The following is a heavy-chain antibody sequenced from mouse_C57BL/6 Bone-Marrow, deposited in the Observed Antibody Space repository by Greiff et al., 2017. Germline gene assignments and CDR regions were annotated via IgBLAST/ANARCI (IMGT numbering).Heavy chain of an antibody. CDR2: IYPGSGST. J-gene: IGHJ2*01. Sequence: QVHVKQPGAELVKPGASVKMSCKASGYTFTSYWITWVKQRPGQGLEWIGDIYPGSGSTNYNEKFKSKATLTVDTSSSTAYMQLSSLTSEDSAVYYCAREGPYYFDYWGQGTTLTVSS. CDR3: AREGPYYFDY. V-gene: IGHV1-55*01. CDR1: GYTFTSYW.